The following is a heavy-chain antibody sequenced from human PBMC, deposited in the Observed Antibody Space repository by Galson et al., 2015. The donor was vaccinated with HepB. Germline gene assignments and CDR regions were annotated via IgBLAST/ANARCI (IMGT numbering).Heavy chain of an antibody. CDR3: ARDEFGELPGY. CDR2: IIPIFGTA. Sequence: SVKVSCKASGGTFSSYAISWVRQAPGQGLEWMGGIIPIFGTANYAQKFQGRVTITADESTSTAYMELRSLRSDDTAVYYCARDEFGELPGYWGQGTLVTVSS. J-gene: IGHJ4*02. CDR1: GGTFSSYA. V-gene: IGHV1-69*13. D-gene: IGHD3-10*01.